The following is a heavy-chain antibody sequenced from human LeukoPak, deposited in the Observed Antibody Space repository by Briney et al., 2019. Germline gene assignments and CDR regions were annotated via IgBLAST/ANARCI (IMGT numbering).Heavy chain of an antibody. V-gene: IGHV3-21*01. CDR3: ARDDYCSSTSCYAPTFDY. J-gene: IGHJ4*02. CDR1: GFTFSSYS. Sequence: PGGSLRLSCAASGFTFSSYSMNWVRQAPGKGLEWVSSISSSSSYIHYADSVKGRFTISRDNAKNSLYLQMNSLRAEDTAVYYCARDDYCSSTSCYAPTFDYWGQGTLVTVSS. CDR2: ISSSSSYI. D-gene: IGHD2-2*01.